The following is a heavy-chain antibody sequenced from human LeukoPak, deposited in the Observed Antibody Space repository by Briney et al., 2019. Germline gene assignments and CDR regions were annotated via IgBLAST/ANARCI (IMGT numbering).Heavy chain of an antibody. CDR3: ARDLLFGVLDY. Sequence: PSETLSLTCTVSGGSISSYYWSWIRQPPGKGLEWIGYIYYSGSTNYNPSLKSRVTISVDTSKNQFSLKLSSVTAADTAVYYCARDLLFGVLDYWGQGTLVTVSS. J-gene: IGHJ4*02. V-gene: IGHV4-59*01. D-gene: IGHD3-3*01. CDR1: GGSISSYY. CDR2: IYYSGST.